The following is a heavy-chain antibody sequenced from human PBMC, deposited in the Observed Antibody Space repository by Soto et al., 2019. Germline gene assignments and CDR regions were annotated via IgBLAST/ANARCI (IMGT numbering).Heavy chain of an antibody. Sequence: SETLSLTCTVSGGSISSYYWSWIRQPPGKGLEWIGYIYYSGSTNYNPSLKSRVTISVDTSKNQFSLKLSSVTAADTAVYYCATKGYSYGYRGIYYFAYWGQGTLVTVSS. CDR2: IYYSGST. D-gene: IGHD5-18*01. CDR1: GGSISSYY. V-gene: IGHV4-59*01. J-gene: IGHJ4*02. CDR3: ATKGYSYGYRGIYYFAY.